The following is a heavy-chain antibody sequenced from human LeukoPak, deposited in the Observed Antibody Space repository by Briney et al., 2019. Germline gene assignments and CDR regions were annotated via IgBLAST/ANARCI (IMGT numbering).Heavy chain of an antibody. CDR2: TYYRSKWYN. V-gene: IGHV6-1*01. Sequence: SQTLSLTCAISGDNISSNSAAWNWIRQSPSRGLEWLGRTYYRSKWYNDYAVSVKSRITINPDTSKNQFSLQLPSVTPEDTAVYFCAVEVETSGFPLGFHYWGQGTLVNVSS. J-gene: IGHJ4*02. CDR1: GDNISSNSAA. D-gene: IGHD3-22*01. CDR3: AVEVETSGFPLGFHY.